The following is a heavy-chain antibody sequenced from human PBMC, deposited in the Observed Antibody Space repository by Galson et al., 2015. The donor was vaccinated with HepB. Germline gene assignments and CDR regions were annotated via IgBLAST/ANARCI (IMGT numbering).Heavy chain of an antibody. CDR3: ARAGGYIDYYYYYGTDV. CDR1: GFTFSSYA. V-gene: IGHV3-30-3*01. CDR2: ISYDGSNK. D-gene: IGHD3-22*01. J-gene: IGHJ6*02. Sequence: SLRLSCAASGFTFSSYAMHWVRQAPGKGLEWVAVISYDGSNKYYADSVKGRFTISRDNSKNTLYLQMNSLRAEDTAVYYCARAGGYIDYYYYYGTDVWGQGTTVTVSS.